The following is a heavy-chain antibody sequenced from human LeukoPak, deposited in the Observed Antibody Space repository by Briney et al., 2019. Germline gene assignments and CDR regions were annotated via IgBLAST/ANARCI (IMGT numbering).Heavy chain of an antibody. CDR1: GVSMRSNW. J-gene: IGHJ4*02. V-gene: IGHV4-4*02. CDR2: IYHSGST. D-gene: IGHD4-17*01. CDR3: ARSYIEYGDYYY. Sequence: SETLSLTCAVSGVSMRSNWWSWVRQSPGKGLEWIGEIYHSGSTNYNPSLKSRVDIAVDQSRSQFSLKLRSVTAADTAVYYCARSYIEYGDYYYWGQGTLVTVSS.